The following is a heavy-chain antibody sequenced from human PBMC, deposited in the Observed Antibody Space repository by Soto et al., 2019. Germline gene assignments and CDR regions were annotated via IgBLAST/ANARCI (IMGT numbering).Heavy chain of an antibody. Sequence: QVQLVESGGGVVQPGRSLRLTCAASGFTFSSYGMHWVRQAPGKGLEWVAFISYDGSNTYYADSVKGRFTISRDNSKNTLHLQMNSLRVEDTAVYYCAKALGELSPESFEYWGHGTLVTVSS. CDR1: GFTFSSYG. CDR3: AKALGELSPESFEY. D-gene: IGHD3-16*02. V-gene: IGHV3-30*18. J-gene: IGHJ4*01. CDR2: ISYDGSNT.